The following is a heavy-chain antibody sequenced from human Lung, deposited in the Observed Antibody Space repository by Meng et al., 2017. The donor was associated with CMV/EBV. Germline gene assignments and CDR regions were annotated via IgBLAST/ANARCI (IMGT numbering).Heavy chain of an antibody. CDR3: AKGGEWLALDY. CDR2: IYSGDIST. CDR1: GFTFSDYA. V-gene: IGHV3-23*03. Sequence: GGSLRLXCVASGFTFSDYAMTWVRQAPGKGLEWVSTIYSGDISTFYADSVKGRFTISRDSSKNTLYLQMNSLRAEDTALYYCAKGGEWLALDYWGQGTLVTFSS. D-gene: IGHD3-3*01. J-gene: IGHJ4*02.